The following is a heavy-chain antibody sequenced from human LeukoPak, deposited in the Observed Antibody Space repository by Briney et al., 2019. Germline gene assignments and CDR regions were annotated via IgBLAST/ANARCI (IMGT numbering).Heavy chain of an antibody. J-gene: IGHJ1*01. V-gene: IGHV3-23*01. CDR2: ISGSGGST. D-gene: IGHD3-22*01. Sequence: GGSLRLSCAASGFTFSSYAMSWVRQAPGKGLEWVSAISGSGGSTYYADSVKGRFTISRDNSKNTLYLQMNSLRAEDTAVYYCAKAPYYYDSSGYYWDEYFHHWGQGTLVTVSS. CDR3: AKAPYYYDSSGYYWDEYFHH. CDR1: GFTFSSYA.